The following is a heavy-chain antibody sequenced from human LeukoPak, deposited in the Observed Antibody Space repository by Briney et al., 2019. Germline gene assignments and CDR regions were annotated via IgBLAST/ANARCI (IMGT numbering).Heavy chain of an antibody. J-gene: IGHJ4*02. V-gene: IGHV3-21*01. CDR1: GFTFNSYI. Sequence: GGSLRLSCAASGFTFNSYIMTWVRQTPGKGLEWVASINSGSSDISYADSVRGQFTISRDNAKNFLSLQMNSPRAEDTAVYYCARIKNGVPNPWGRGTLVTVSS. CDR3: ARIKNGVPNP. CDR2: INSGSSDI. D-gene: IGHD3-10*01.